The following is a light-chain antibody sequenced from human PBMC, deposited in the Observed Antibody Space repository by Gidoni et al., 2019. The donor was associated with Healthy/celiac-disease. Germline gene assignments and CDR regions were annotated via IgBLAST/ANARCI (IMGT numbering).Light chain of an antibody. J-gene: IGLJ3*02. Sequence: QSVLTQPPSVSAAPGQKVTISCSGSSSNIGNNDVSWYQQLPGTAPKLLIYDTDKRPSGIPDRFSGSKSGTSATLGITGLQTGDEADYYCGTWGSSVSGGGVFGGGTKVTVL. V-gene: IGLV1-51*01. CDR1: SSNIGNND. CDR3: GTWGSSVSGGGV. CDR2: DTD.